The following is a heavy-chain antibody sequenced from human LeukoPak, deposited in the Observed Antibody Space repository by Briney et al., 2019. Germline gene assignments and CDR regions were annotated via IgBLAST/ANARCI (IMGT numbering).Heavy chain of an antibody. CDR2: ISGSSRYI. V-gene: IGHV3-21*01. J-gene: IGHJ4*02. CDR1: GFTFSSYS. CDR3: ARENDQDFDH. Sequence: GGSLRLSCAASGFTFSSYSMNWVRQAPGKGLEWVSSISGSSRYIYYADSVRGRFIISRDNAKNSLYLQMNSLRAEDTAVYYCARENDQDFDHWGQGTLVTVSS. D-gene: IGHD1-1*01.